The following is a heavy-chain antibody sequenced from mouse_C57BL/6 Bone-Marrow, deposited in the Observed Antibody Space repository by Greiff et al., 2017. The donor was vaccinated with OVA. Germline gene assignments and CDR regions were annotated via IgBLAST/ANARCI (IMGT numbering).Heavy chain of an antibody. J-gene: IGHJ4*01. CDR3: ARRGVVATDYAMDY. V-gene: IGHV1-50*01. CDR1: GYTFTSYW. CDR2: IDPSDSYT. D-gene: IGHD1-1*01. Sequence: QVQLQQSGAELVKPGASVKLSCKASGYTFTSYWMQWVNQRPGQGLEWIGEIDPSDSYTNYNQKFKGKAPLTVDTSYSTAYMQLSSLTAEDSAVYYCARRGVVATDYAMDYWGQGTSVTVSS.